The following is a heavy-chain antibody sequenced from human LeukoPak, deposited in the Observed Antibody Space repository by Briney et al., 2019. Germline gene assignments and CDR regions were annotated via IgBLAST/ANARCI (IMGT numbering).Heavy chain of an antibody. CDR2: IIPILGTA. J-gene: IGHJ3*02. Sequence: SVKVSCKASGGTFSSYAISWVRQAPGQGLEWMGRIIPILGTANYAQKFQGRVTITADESTSTAYMELSSLRSEDTAVYYCAREMPDIVVVPAATGSYAFDIWGQGTMVTVSS. D-gene: IGHD2-2*01. CDR1: GGTFSSYA. CDR3: AREMPDIVVVPAATGSYAFDI. V-gene: IGHV1-69*11.